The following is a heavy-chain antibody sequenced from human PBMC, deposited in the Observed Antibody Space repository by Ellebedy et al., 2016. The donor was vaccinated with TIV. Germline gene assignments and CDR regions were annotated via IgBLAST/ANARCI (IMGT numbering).Heavy chain of an antibody. CDR2: ISSSSSTI. J-gene: IGHJ4*02. V-gene: IGHV3-48*02. CDR3: ARGLDY. D-gene: IGHD6-19*01. CDR1: EFTFSSYA. Sequence: GESLKISYAASEFTFSSYAMHWVRQAPGKGLEWVSYISSSSSTIYYADSVKGRFTISRDNAKNSLYLQMNSLRDEDTAVYYCARGLDYWGQGTLVTVSS.